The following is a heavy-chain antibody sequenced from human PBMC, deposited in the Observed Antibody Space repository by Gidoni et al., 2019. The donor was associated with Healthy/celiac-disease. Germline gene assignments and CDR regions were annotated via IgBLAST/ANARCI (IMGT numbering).Heavy chain of an antibody. Sequence: LTCTVSGGSISRGGYYWSWIRQHPGKGLEWIGYIYYSGSTYYNPSLKSRVTISVDTSKNQFSLKLSSVTAADTAVYYCARAMVRGVIDAFDIWGQGTMVTVSS. CDR1: GGSISRGGYY. V-gene: IGHV4-31*03. CDR2: IYYSGST. D-gene: IGHD3-10*01. J-gene: IGHJ3*02. CDR3: ARAMVRGVIDAFDI.